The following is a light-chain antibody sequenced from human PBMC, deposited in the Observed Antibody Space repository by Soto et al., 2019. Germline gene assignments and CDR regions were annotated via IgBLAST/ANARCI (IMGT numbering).Light chain of an antibody. CDR3: QQNNCYPWT. CDR2: KAS. Sequence: DIQMTQSPSTLPATVGDRVTITCRASQNINNWLAWYQQKPGKGPSLLIYKASNLESGVSSRFSGSGSGTEFTLTISSLQPDDIGTYYCQQNNCYPWTFGQGTKVEIK. CDR1: QNINNW. J-gene: IGKJ1*01. V-gene: IGKV1-5*03.